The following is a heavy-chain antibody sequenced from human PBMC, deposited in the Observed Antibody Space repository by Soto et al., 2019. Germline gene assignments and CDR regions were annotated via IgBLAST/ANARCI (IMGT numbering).Heavy chain of an antibody. J-gene: IGHJ6*04. CDR2: INKDGSEK. Sequence: EVQVVESGGGLVQPGGSLRLSCAASGFTFTSYWMTWVHQAPGRGLEWVANINKDGSEKSYVDSVKGQFTISRDNAKSSLYLQMNSLRADDTAVYYCVREIASRLWGKGTTVIVSS. V-gene: IGHV3-7*01. CDR1: GFTFTSYW. CDR3: VREIASRL. D-gene: IGHD2-21*01.